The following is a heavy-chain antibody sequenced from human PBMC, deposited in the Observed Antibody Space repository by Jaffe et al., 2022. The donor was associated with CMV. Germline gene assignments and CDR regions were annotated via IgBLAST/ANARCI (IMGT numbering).Heavy chain of an antibody. D-gene: IGHD5-12*01. CDR2: ISGSGGST. CDR1: GFTFSSYA. Sequence: EVQLLESGGGLVQPGGSLRLSCAASGFTFSSYAMSWVRQAPGKGLEWVSAISGSGGSTYYADSVKGRFTISRDNSKNTLYLQMNSLRAEDTAVYYCLGGYDPHFVDYYGMDVWGQGTTVTVSS. CDR3: LGGYDPHFVDYYGMDV. V-gene: IGHV3-23*01. J-gene: IGHJ6*02.